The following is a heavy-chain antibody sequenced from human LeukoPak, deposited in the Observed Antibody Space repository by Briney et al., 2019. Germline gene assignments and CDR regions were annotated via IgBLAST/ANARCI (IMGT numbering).Heavy chain of an antibody. CDR2: INPSGGST. V-gene: IGHV1-46*01. CDR3: ARAPRGVAGTSLSAFDI. Sequence: GASVKVSCKASGYSFTSYYMHWVRQAPGQGLEWMGIINPSGGSTSYAQKFQGRVTMTRDMSTSTVYMELSSLRSEDTAVYYCARAPRGVAGTSLSAFDIWGQGTMVTVSS. J-gene: IGHJ3*02. CDR1: GYSFTSYY. D-gene: IGHD6-19*01.